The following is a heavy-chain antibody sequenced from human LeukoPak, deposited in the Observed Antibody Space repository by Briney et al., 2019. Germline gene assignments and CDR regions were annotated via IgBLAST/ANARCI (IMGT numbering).Heavy chain of an antibody. CDR3: ARGRFLDAFDI. CDR1: GGSISSYY. Sequence: SETLSLTCTVSGGSISSYYWSWIRQPPGKGLEWIGYIYYSGSTKYKPSLKSRVTISVDTSKNQFSLKLSSVTAADTAVYYCARGRFLDAFDIWGQGRMVTVSS. J-gene: IGHJ3*02. V-gene: IGHV4-59*01. CDR2: IYYSGST. D-gene: IGHD3-3*01.